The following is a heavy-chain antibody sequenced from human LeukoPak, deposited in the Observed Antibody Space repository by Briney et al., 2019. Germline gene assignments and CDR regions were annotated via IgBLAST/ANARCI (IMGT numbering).Heavy chain of an antibody. CDR1: GFTFSSYA. CDR2: ISFDGSNK. D-gene: IGHD6-6*01. V-gene: IGHV3-30-3*01. J-gene: IGHJ4*02. CDR3: ARLCSSSSGLRASDY. Sequence: PGGSLRLSCAASGFTFSSYALHWVRQAPGKGLEWVAVISFDGSNKYYADSVKGRFTISRDIAKNSLYLQMNSLRAEDTAVYYCARLCSSSSGLRASDYWGQGTLVTVSS.